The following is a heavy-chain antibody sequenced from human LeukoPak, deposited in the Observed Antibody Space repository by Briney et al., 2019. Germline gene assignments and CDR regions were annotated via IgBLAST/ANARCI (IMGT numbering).Heavy chain of an antibody. D-gene: IGHD4-17*01. CDR2: FYYSGST. Sequence: SETLSLTCSVSGASISSNSYYWGWIRQPPGKGLEWIGSFYYSGSTYYNPSLKSRVTISVDKSKNQFSLNLSSVTATDTAVYYCARADYGDYDLRPEYFQHWGQGTLVTVSS. V-gene: IGHV4-39*07. CDR3: ARADYGDYDLRPEYFQH. CDR1: GASISSNSYY. J-gene: IGHJ1*01.